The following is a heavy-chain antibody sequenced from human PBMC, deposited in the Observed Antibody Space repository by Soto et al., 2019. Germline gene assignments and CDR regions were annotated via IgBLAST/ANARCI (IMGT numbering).Heavy chain of an antibody. CDR3: ATDRDASGYSYGNDAFDI. CDR2: FDPEDGEK. CDR1: GYTLTELS. D-gene: IGHD5-18*01. V-gene: IGHV1-24*01. Sequence: QVQLVQSGAEVKKPGASVKVSCKVSGYTLTELSMHCVRQAPGKGLEWMGGFDPEDGEKIYAQKFQGRVTMTEDTSTDTAYMELSIRRSEDTAVYYCATDRDASGYSYGNDAFDIWGQGTMVTVSS. J-gene: IGHJ3*02.